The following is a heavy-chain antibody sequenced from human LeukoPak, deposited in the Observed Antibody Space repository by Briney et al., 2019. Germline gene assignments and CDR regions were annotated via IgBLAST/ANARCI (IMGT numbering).Heavy chain of an antibody. CDR3: ARSPHILTGENFDY. Sequence: ASVKVSCKASGYTFTSYPMNWVRQAPGQGPEWMGIINPSDASTTYAQKFQGRVTMTRDMSTSTVYMELSSLRSEDTAVYYCARSPHILTGENFDYWGQGTLVTVSS. D-gene: IGHD3-9*01. J-gene: IGHJ4*02. CDR2: INPSDAST. CDR1: GYTFTSYP. V-gene: IGHV1-46*01.